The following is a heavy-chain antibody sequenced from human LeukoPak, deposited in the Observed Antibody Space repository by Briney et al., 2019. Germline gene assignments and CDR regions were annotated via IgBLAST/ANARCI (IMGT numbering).Heavy chain of an antibody. J-gene: IGHJ4*02. CDR2: ISYDGSNK. V-gene: IGHV3-30*18. Sequence: PGRSLRLSCAASGFTFSSYGMHWVRQAPGKGLEWVAVISYDGSNKYYADSVKGRFTISRDNSKNTLYLQINSLRAEDTAVYYCAKEQDIVVVPAATLDYWGQGTLVTVSS. D-gene: IGHD2-2*01. CDR3: AKEQDIVVVPAATLDY. CDR1: GFTFSSYG.